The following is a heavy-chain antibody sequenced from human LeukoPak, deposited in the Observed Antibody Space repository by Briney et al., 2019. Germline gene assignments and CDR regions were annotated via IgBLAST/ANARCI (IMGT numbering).Heavy chain of an antibody. CDR2: INSDGSST. V-gene: IGHV3-74*01. D-gene: IGHD6-19*01. J-gene: IGHJ4*02. CDR3: ARARYSSGWYDY. Sequence: GGSLRLSCAASGFTFSSYWMHWVREAPGKGLVWVSRINSDGSSTSYADSVKGRFTISRDNAKNTLYLQMNSLRAEDTAAYYCARARYSSGWYDYWGQGTLVTVSS. CDR1: GFTFSSYW.